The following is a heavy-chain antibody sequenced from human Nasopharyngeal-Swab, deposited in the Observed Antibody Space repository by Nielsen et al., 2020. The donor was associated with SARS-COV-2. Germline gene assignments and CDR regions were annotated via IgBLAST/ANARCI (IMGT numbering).Heavy chain of an antibody. V-gene: IGHV5-10-1*01. CDR3: ARQPSTGSGRGGVDV. J-gene: IGHJ6*02. D-gene: IGHD3-10*01. CDR2: IDPSDSYT. Sequence: VRQMPGKGLEWMGRIDPSDSYTNYSPSFQGHVTISADKSISTAYLQWSSLKASDTAMYYCARQPSTGSGRGGVDVWGQGTTVTVSS.